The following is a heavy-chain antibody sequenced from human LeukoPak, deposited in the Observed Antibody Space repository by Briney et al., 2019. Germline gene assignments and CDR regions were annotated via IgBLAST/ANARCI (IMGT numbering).Heavy chain of an antibody. CDR3: AKDIGSSWYAEYFQH. V-gene: IGHV3-43*02. J-gene: IGHJ1*01. CDR2: ISGDGGST. Sequence: GGSLRLSCAASVFTFDDYAMHWVRQAPGKGLEWVSLISGDGGSTYSANSVKGRFTISRDNSKNSLYLQMNSLRTEDTALYYCAKDIGSSWYAEYFQHWGQGTLVTASS. D-gene: IGHD6-13*01. CDR1: VFTFDDYA.